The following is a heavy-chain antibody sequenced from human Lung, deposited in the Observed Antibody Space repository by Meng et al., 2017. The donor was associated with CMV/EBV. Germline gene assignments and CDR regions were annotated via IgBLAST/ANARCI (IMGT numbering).Heavy chain of an antibody. D-gene: IGHD4-17*01. CDR3: AREGYGDYVPYDYYGMDV. V-gene: IGHV1-18*01. Sequence: ASXXVSXKASGYTFTSYGISWVRQAPGQGREWMGWISAYNGNTNYAQKLQGRVTMTTDTSTSTAYKELRSLRSDDTTVYHCAREGYGDYVPYDYYGMDVWGQGXTVTVSS. CDR2: ISAYNGNT. J-gene: IGHJ6*02. CDR1: GYTFTSYG.